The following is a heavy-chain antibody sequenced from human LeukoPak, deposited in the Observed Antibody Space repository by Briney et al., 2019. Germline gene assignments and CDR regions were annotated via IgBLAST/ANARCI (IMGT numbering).Heavy chain of an antibody. CDR1: GYTFINYD. CDR3: ARGSLGGHYYYAMDV. CDR2: MNPNSDDT. V-gene: IGHV1-8*01. D-gene: IGHD3-16*01. Sequence: ASVTVSCKASGYTFINYDINWVRQAPGQGLEWMGWMNPNSDDTGYAQNFQGRVTMTRNTSISTAYMELSSLRSEDTAVYYCARGSLGGHYYYAMDVWGQGTTVTVSS. J-gene: IGHJ6*02.